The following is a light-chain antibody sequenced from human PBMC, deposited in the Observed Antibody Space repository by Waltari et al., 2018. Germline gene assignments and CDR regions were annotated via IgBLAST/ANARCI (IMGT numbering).Light chain of an antibody. CDR1: QSVSSRD. V-gene: IGKV3-20*01. Sequence: EIVLTQSPGTLSVSPGERGTLSCRASQSVSSRDLAWYQQKPGQAPRLLIYGASSRATGIPDRFSGSGSGTAFTLTISRLEPEDFAVYYCQQYGDSPWTFGQGTKVEIK. CDR3: QQYGDSPWT. CDR2: GAS. J-gene: IGKJ1*01.